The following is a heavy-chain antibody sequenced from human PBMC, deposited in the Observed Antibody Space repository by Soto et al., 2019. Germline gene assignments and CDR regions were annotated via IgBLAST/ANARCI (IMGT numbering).Heavy chain of an antibody. Sequence: PSETLSLTCAVYGGSFSGYYWSWIRQPPGKGLEWIGEINHSGSTNYNPSLKSRVTISVDTSKNQFSLKLSSVTAADTAVYYCARIVVVPAAQHDWFDSWGQGTLVTVSS. CDR2: INHSGST. J-gene: IGHJ5*01. CDR1: GGSFSGYY. CDR3: ARIVVVPAAQHDWFDS. V-gene: IGHV4-34*01. D-gene: IGHD2-2*01.